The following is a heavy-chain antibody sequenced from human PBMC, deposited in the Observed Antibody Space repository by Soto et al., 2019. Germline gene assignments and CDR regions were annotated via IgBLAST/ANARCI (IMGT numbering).Heavy chain of an antibody. CDR1: GFTFSNYS. V-gene: IGHV3-21*01. Sequence: EVQLVESGGGLVKPGGSLRLSCAASGFTFSNYSMNWVRQAPGKGLEWVSSISSRSSYIFYADSVKGRFTISRDNAKNSLSLQMNSLRAEDTAVYYCARGYHYYDSSGYDKGDAFEIWGQGTMVTVSS. J-gene: IGHJ3*02. D-gene: IGHD3-22*01. CDR2: ISSRSSYI. CDR3: ARGYHYYDSSGYDKGDAFEI.